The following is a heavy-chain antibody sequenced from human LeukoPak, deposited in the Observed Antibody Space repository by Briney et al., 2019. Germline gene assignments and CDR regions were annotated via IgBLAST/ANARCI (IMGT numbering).Heavy chain of an antibody. CDR3: ARFTYFGTYFDY. V-gene: IGHV1-2*02. D-gene: IGHD2/OR15-2a*01. CDR2: INPNSGGT. J-gene: IGHJ4*02. CDR1: GYTFTGYY. Sequence: ASVKVSCKASGYTFTGYYMHWVRQAPGQGLEWMGWINPNSGGTNYAQKFQGRVTMTRDTSISTAYMELSRLRSDDMAVYYCARFTYFGTYFDYWGQGTLVTVSS.